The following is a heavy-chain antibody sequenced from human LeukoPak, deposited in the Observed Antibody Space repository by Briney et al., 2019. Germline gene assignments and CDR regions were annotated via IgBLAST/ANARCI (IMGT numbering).Heavy chain of an antibody. Sequence: SSETLSLTCTVSGGSISSYYWSWIRQPAEKGLEWIGRIYTSGSTNYNPSPKSRVTMSVDTSKNQFSLKLSSVTAADTAVYYCAREAVAGNDYWGQGTLVTVSS. V-gene: IGHV4-4*07. J-gene: IGHJ4*02. D-gene: IGHD6-19*01. CDR1: GGSISSYY. CDR2: IYTSGST. CDR3: AREAVAGNDY.